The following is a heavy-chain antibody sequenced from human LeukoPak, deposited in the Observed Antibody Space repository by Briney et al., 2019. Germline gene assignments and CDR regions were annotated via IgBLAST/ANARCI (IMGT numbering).Heavy chain of an antibody. D-gene: IGHD3-3*01. Sequence: PGGSLRLSCAPSGFTFSSYAMHWVRQAPGKGLEWVAVISYDGSNKYYADSVKGRFTISRDNSKNTLYLQMNSLRAEDTAVYYCASKITISDSHAFDIWGQGTMVTVSS. CDR1: GFTFSSYA. V-gene: IGHV3-30*03. CDR2: ISYDGSNK. J-gene: IGHJ3*02. CDR3: ASKITISDSHAFDI.